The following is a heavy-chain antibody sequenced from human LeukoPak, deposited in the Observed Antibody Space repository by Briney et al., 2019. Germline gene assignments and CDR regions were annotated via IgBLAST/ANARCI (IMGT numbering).Heavy chain of an antibody. V-gene: IGHV3-23*01. CDR2: ISGSGGST. J-gene: IGHJ6*03. CDR1: GFTFTSYA. CDR3: ARVDYSGYYYYMDV. D-gene: IGHD4-11*01. Sequence: PGGSLRLSCAASGFTFTSYAMSWVRQAPGKGLEWVLSISGSGGSTYYADSVKGRFTISRDNAKNSLCLQMNSLRAEDTAVYYCARVDYSGYYYYMDVWGKGTTVTVSS.